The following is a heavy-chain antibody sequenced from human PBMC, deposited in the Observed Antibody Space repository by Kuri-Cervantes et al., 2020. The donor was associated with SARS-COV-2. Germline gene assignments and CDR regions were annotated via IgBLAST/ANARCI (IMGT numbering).Heavy chain of an antibody. J-gene: IGHJ4*02. Sequence: ASVKVSCKASGYTFSDYGITWVRQAPGKGLEWMGWINPNSGGTNYAQKFQGRVTMTRDTSISTAYMELSRLRSDDTAVYYCARDQQMVYAAWGAIDYWGQGTLVTVSS. D-gene: IGHD2-8*01. CDR3: ARDQQMVYAAWGAIDY. CDR1: GYTFSDYG. V-gene: IGHV1-2*02. CDR2: INPNSGGT.